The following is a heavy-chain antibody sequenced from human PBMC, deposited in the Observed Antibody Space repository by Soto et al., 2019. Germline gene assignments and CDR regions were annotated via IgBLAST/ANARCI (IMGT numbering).Heavy chain of an antibody. J-gene: IGHJ6*02. CDR3: ASVLVGATYYYGMDV. Sequence: QVQLVRSGAEVKKPGSSVKVSCKASGGTFSSYAISWVRQAPGQGLEWMGGIIPIFGTADYAQKFQGRVTITADESTSTAYMELSSLRSEDTALYYCASVLVGATYYYGMDVWGQGTTVTVSS. V-gene: IGHV1-69*12. CDR2: IIPIFGTA. D-gene: IGHD1-26*01. CDR1: GGTFSSYA.